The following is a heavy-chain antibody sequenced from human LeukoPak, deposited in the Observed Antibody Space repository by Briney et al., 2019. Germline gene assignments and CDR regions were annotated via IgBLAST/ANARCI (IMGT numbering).Heavy chain of an antibody. CDR2: IDPNSGGT. CDR1: GYTFPDYC. CDR3: ARGGEGSYGMDV. Sequence: ASVKVSCKASGYTFPDYCMHWVRQAPGQGLEWMGWIDPNSGGTIYAQKFQGRVTMTRDTSISTAYMELSRLRSDDTAVYYCARGGEGSYGMDVWGQGTTVTVS. J-gene: IGHJ6*02. D-gene: IGHD3-16*01. V-gene: IGHV1-2*02.